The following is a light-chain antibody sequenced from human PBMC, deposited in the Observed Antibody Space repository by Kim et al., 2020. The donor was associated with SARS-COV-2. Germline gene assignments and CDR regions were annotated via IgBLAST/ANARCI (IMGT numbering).Light chain of an antibody. J-gene: IGLJ2*01. Sequence: APGGPATITCGGSNIGRRSVHWYLQKSGQAPVLVVFDDSDRPSGIPERFSGSNSGDTATLTISRAEVGDEGDYYCQVWDSYSDHVVFGGGTQLTVL. CDR1: NIGRRS. CDR3: QVWDSYSDHVV. CDR2: DDS. V-gene: IGLV3-21*02.